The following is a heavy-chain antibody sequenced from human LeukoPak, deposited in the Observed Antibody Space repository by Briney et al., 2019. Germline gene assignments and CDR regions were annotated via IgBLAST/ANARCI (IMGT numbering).Heavy chain of an antibody. Sequence: GGSLRLSCAASGFTFSSYEMNWVRQAPGKGLEWVSYISSSGSTIYYADSVKGRFTISRDNAKNSLYLQMNSLRAEDTAVYYCAREWVPYGDYDFSYAFDIWGQGTMVTVSS. J-gene: IGHJ3*02. CDR3: AREWVPYGDYDFSYAFDI. V-gene: IGHV3-48*03. CDR1: GFTFSSYE. D-gene: IGHD4-17*01. CDR2: ISSSGSTI.